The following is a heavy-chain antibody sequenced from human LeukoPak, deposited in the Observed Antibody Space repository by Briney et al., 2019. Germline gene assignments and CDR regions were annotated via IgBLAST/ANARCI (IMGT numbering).Heavy chain of an antibody. Sequence: GGSLSLSSAASGFTFSSYAMHWGRPAPRKGLGWVAVISYDGSNKYYADSEKGGFTISRDNSRNTLYLQMNSLRAEDTAVYYCASLYSGSYSRGPNFDYWGQGTLVTVSS. V-gene: IGHV3-30-3*01. CDR1: GFTFSSYA. CDR3: ASLYSGSYSRGPNFDY. CDR2: ISYDGSNK. D-gene: IGHD1-26*01. J-gene: IGHJ4*02.